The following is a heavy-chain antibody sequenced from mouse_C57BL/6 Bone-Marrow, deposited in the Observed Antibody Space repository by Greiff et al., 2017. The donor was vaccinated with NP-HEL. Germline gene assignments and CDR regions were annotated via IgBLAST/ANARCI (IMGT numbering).Heavy chain of an antibody. CDR2: ISSGGSYT. CDR1: GFTFSSYG. V-gene: IGHV5-6*01. J-gene: IGHJ3*01. D-gene: IGHD2-4*01. CDR3: ARREGENGDYDGEWLAY. Sequence: DVQLVESGGDLVKPGGSLKLSCAASGFTFSSYGMSWVRQTPDKRLEWVATISSGGSYTYYPDSVKGRFTISRDNAKNTLYLQMSSLTSEETAMYYCARREGENGDYDGEWLAYWGQGTLVTVSA.